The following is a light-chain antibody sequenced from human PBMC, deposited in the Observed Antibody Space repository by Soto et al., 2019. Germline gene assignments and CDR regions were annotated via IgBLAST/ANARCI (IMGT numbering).Light chain of an antibody. Sequence: EIVMTQSPATLSVSPGESATLSCRASQRVSRYVAWYQHRPGQAPRLIIYDASTRATGIPARFSGSGSGTEFTLTISGLQSEDFAVYSCQQCSDWPRFTFGQGTRLEIK. CDR1: QRVSRY. J-gene: IGKJ5*01. V-gene: IGKV3-15*01. CDR2: DAS. CDR3: QQCSDWPRFT.